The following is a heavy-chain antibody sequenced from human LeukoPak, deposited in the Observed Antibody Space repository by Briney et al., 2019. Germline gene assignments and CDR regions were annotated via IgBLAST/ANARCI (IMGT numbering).Heavy chain of an antibody. Sequence: PSETLSLTCTASGDSISSDYWSWIRQPPGKGLEWIGFINNRGTTSYNPSLKSRVTISRDMSKNQFALKLSSVSAADTAVYYCARYRDGDRDISLDIWGQGTLVTVSS. CDR2: INNRGTT. V-gene: IGHV4-59*08. D-gene: IGHD4-17*01. CDR3: ARYRDGDRDISLDI. J-gene: IGHJ4*02. CDR1: GDSISSDY.